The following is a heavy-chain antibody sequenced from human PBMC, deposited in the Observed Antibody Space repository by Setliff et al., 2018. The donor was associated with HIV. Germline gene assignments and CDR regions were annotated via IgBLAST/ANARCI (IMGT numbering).Heavy chain of an antibody. CDR1: GGSISSSGYY. V-gene: IGHV4-31*03. D-gene: IGHD6-13*01. J-gene: IGHJ4*02. CDR2: IYYSGST. Sequence: PSETLSLTCTVSGGSISSSGYYWSWIRQHPGKGLEWIGYIYYSGSTYYNPSLKSRVTISLDTSKNQFSLKLSSVTAADTAMYYCASLAAGRSYYFDYWGQGTLVTVSS. CDR3: ASLAAGRSYYFDY.